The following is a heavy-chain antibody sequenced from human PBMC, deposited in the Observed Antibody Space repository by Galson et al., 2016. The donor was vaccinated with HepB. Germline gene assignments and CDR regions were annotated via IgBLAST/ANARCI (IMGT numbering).Heavy chain of an antibody. CDR3: VRGFRIAADY. CDR2: IDAGDINA. J-gene: IGHJ4*02. Sequence: SVKVSCKASGYRFSDYAMHWVRQAPGQSLEWMGCIDAGDINAEYSEKLQGRVTISRDKSATTVSMELSSLRTEDTAMYYCVRGFRIAADYWGQGTQVTVSS. CDR1: GYRFSDYA. D-gene: IGHD6-13*01. V-gene: IGHV1-3*01.